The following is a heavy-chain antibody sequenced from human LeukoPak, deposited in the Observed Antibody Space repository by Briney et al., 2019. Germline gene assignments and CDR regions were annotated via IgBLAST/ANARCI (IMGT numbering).Heavy chain of an antibody. D-gene: IGHD3-22*01. J-gene: IGHJ4*02. V-gene: IGHV4-59*01. CDR1: GGSINTFY. CDR3: ASTARWLFFDS. CDR2: ISYSVST. Sequence: SETLSLTCTVSGGSINTFYWSWFRQSPGKGLEWIGFISYSVSTNYDPSLKSRVTILLDTPKNQVSLKLSSVTAADTAVYYCASTARWLFFDSWGPGILVTVSS.